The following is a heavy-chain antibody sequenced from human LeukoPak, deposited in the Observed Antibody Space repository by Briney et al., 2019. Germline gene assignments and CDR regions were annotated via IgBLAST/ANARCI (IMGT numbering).Heavy chain of an antibody. V-gene: IGHV4-34*01. D-gene: IGHD3-10*01. CDR2: INHSGST. J-gene: IGHJ4*02. CDR3: ARLQNYYGSGSYYTSRPYFDY. Sequence: SSETLSLTCAVYGGSFSGYYWSWIRQPPGKGLEWIGEINHSGSTNYNPSLKSRLTISVDTSNNQFSLKLSSVTAADTAVYYCARLQNYYGSGSYYTSRPYFDYWGQGTLVTVSS. CDR1: GGSFSGYY.